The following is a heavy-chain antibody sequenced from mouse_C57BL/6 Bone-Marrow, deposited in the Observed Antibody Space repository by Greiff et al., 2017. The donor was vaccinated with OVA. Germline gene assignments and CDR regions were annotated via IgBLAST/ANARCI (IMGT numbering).Heavy chain of an antibody. CDR3: ARPVYYGGSPFDY. V-gene: IGHV1-4*01. D-gene: IGHD1-1*01. CDR1: GYTLTSYT. Sequence: VQLQQSGAELARPGASVKMSCKASGYTLTSYTMHWVKQRPGQGLEWIGYINPSSGHTNYNQKFKDKATLTADKSSSSAYMQLSILTSEDSAFYYCARPVYYGGSPFDYWGQGATLTVSS. J-gene: IGHJ2*01. CDR2: INPSSGHT.